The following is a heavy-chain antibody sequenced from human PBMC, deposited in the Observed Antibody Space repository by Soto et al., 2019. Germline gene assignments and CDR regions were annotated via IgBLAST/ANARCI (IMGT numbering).Heavy chain of an antibody. CDR2: IIPIFGTT. D-gene: IGHD4-17*01. CDR3: ASPSTANGFQH. V-gene: IGHV1-69*13. CDR1: GGTFSSYA. Sequence: SVKVSCKASGGTFSSYAMSWVRQAPGQGLEWMGGIIPIFGTTNYAQKFQGRVTITADESTSTAYMELSSLRSEDTAVYYCASPSTANGFQHWGQGTLVTVSS. J-gene: IGHJ1*01.